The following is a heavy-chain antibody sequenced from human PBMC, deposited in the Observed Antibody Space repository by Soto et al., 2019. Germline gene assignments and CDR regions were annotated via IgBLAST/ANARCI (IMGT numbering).Heavy chain of an antibody. V-gene: IGHV4-34*01. CDR1: GGSLSGYY. D-gene: IGHD2-8*02. Sequence: SETLSLTCAVYGGSLSGYYWSWIRQPPGTGLEWIGEINHSGSTNYNPSLKSRVTISVDTSKNQFSLKLTSVTAADTAVYYCARDKITGLFDYWGQGTLVTVSS. CDR2: INHSGST. CDR3: ARDKITGLFDY. J-gene: IGHJ4*02.